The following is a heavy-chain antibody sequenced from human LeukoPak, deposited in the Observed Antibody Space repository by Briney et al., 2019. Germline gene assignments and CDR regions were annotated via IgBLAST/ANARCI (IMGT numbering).Heavy chain of an antibody. Sequence: PGGSLTLSCAASGFTFSGSAMHWVRQASGKGLEWVGRIRGKANSYATAFAASVKGRFTMSRDDSENTAYLQMNSLKTEDTAVYYSSTSGDTSMVMGYWGQGTLVTVSS. D-gene: IGHD5-18*01. CDR3: STSGDTSMVMGY. CDR1: GFTFSGSA. CDR2: IRGKANSYAT. V-gene: IGHV3-73*01. J-gene: IGHJ4*02.